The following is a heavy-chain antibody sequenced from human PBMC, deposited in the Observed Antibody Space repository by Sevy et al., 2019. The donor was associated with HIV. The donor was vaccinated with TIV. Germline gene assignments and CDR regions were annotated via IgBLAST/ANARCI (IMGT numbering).Heavy chain of an antibody. Sequence: GESLKISCKGSGYSFTSYWIDWVRQMPGKGLEWMGIIYPGDSDTRYSPSFQGQVTISADKSISTAYLQWSSLKASDTAMYYCARYEQSYYDFCSGPPSPVHYGMDVWGQGTTVTVSS. J-gene: IGHJ6*02. V-gene: IGHV5-51*01. CDR2: IYPGDSDT. CDR3: ARYEQSYYDFCSGPPSPVHYGMDV. D-gene: IGHD3-3*01. CDR1: GYSFTSYW.